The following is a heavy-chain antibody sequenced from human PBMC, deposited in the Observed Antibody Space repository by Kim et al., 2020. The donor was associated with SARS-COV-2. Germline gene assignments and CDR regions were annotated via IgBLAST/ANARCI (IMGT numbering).Heavy chain of an antibody. D-gene: IGHD3-16*01. Sequence: GGSLRLSCAASGFTFDDYAMHWVRQAPGKGLEWVSGISWNSGSIGYADSVKGRFTISRDNAKNSLYLQMNSLRAEDTALYYCAKASFDLSFDYWGQGTLVTVSS. CDR1: GFTFDDYA. V-gene: IGHV3-9*01. CDR3: AKASFDLSFDY. CDR2: ISWNSGSI. J-gene: IGHJ4*02.